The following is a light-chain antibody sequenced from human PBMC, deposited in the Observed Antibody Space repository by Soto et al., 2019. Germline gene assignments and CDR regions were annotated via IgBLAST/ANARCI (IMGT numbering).Light chain of an antibody. Sequence: QSALAQPASVSGSPGQSITISCTGTSSDVGAYDAVSWYQQHPGKAPQVIIYRGTKRPSGVSTRFSGSVSGNTASLTVSGLQAEDEAEYFCCSSAPESTYVFGTVNKVTV. CDR3: CSSAPESTYV. CDR2: RGT. J-gene: IGLJ1*01. V-gene: IGLV2-23*01. CDR1: SSDVGAYDA.